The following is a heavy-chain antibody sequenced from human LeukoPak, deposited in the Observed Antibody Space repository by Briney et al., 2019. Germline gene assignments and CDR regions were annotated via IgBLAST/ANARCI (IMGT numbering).Heavy chain of an antibody. D-gene: IGHD5-24*01. V-gene: IGHV3-48*04. CDR1: GFTFSSYS. CDR2: ISSSSSTI. J-gene: IGHJ4*02. Sequence: PGGSLRLSCAASGFTFSSYSMNWVRQAPGKGLEWVSYISSSSSTIYYADSVKGRFTISRDNAKNSLYLQVNSLRVEDTAVYYCAKEGRSLQTYWGQGTLVTVSS. CDR3: AKEGRSLQTY.